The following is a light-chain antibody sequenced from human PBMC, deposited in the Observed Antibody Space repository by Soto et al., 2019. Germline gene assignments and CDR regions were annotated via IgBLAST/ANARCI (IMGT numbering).Light chain of an antibody. CDR3: QQYDSLPIT. CDR1: ENVRTF. J-gene: IGKJ5*01. Sequence: VLTQSPATLSLSPGERATLSCRASENVRTFVDWYQQKPGQAPRLLIYGASNRATDIPARFSGSGSGTDFTLTISNLEPEDFAVYYCQQYDSLPITFGQGTRLEIK. CDR2: GAS. V-gene: IGKV3-11*01.